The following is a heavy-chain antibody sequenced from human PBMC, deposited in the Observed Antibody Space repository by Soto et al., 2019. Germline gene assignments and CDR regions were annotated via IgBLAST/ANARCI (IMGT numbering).Heavy chain of an antibody. V-gene: IGHV1-18*01. D-gene: IGHD1-1*01. Sequence: QVHLVQSGAEVKKPGASVKVSCKGSGYDFTTYGITWVRQAPGQGLEWMAWISAHNGNTDYAQKLQGRVTVTRDTSTSTAYMELRSQISDDTAVYYCARGRYGDYWGQGALVTVSS. J-gene: IGHJ4*02. CDR3: ARGRYGDY. CDR2: ISAHNGNT. CDR1: GYDFTTYG.